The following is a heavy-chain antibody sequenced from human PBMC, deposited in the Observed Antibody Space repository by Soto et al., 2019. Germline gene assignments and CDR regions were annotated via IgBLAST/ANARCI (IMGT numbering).Heavy chain of an antibody. CDR3: GRGRVEDSSGWATNFDY. J-gene: IGHJ4*02. Sequence: EVQLVESGGGLVQPGGSLRLSCAASGFTFSGYSMFWVRQAPGKGLEYVSAINTNGVNTFYAKSVKGRFTISRDNSKNTRYLQRGSLRAEDMAVYSWGRGRVEDSSGWATNFDYWGQGTLVPSSS. D-gene: IGHD6-19*01. V-gene: IGHV3-64*01. CDR1: GFTFSGYS. CDR2: INTNGVNT.